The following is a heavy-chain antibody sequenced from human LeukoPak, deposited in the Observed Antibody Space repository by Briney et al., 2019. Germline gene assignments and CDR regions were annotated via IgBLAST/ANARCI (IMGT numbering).Heavy chain of an antibody. CDR1: GFIFSRYG. D-gene: IGHD3-10*01. J-gene: IGHJ6*04. CDR3: ARANYGSGSNYYYGVDV. Sequence: GRSLRLSCAASGFIFSRYGMHWVRQAPGKGLEWVAVIWYDGTDKYYADSVRGRFTISRDNSKNTLYLQMNSLRAEDTAVYYCARANYGSGSNYYYGVDVWGKGTTVTVSS. CDR2: IWYDGTDK. V-gene: IGHV3-33*01.